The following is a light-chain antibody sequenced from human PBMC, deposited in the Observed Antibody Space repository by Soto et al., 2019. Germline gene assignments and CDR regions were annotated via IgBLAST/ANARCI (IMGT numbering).Light chain of an antibody. CDR2: WAS. V-gene: IGKV4-1*01. CDR1: QSVLYRSVNKNY. J-gene: IGKJ4*01. CDR3: QQYYTTLT. Sequence: DIVTTRSPDSLAVSLGERANINCKASQSVLYRSVNKNYLAWYQQKPGQPPKLLIYWASTRDSGVPDRFSGSGSGADFTLTISSLQAEDVAVYYCQQYYTTLTFGGGTRVEIK.